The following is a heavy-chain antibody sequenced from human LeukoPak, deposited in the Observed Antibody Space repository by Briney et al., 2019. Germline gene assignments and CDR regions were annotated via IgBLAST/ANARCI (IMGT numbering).Heavy chain of an antibody. Sequence: GGSLRLSCAASGFTFSSYAMHWVRQAPGKGLEWVAVISYDGSNKYYADSVKGRFTISRDNSKNTLYLQMNSLRAEDTAVYYCARDGPFSSEYFQHWGQGTLVTVSS. CDR3: ARDGPFSSEYFQH. V-gene: IGHV3-30-3*01. J-gene: IGHJ1*01. CDR1: GFTFSSYA. CDR2: ISYDGSNK.